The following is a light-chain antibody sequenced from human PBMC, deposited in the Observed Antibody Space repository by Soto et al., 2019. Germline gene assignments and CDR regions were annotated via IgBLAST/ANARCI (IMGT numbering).Light chain of an antibody. J-gene: IGLJ2*01. CDR1: SSNIGGYKF. CDR3: SAYISTNTLG. Sequence: QSALTQSASVSGSPGQSITISCTGTSSNIGGYKFVSWYQQHPGKAPKLIIYEVNNRPSGISNRFSGSKSGNTASLTISGLQSEDEADYYCSAYISTNTLGVGGGTKVTVL. CDR2: EVN. V-gene: IGLV2-14*01.